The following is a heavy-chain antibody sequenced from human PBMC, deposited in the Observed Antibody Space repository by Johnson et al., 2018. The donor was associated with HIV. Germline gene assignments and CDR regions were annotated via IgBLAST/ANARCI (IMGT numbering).Heavy chain of an antibody. CDR3: AKVRGGPPGAFDI. V-gene: IGHV3-30*02. J-gene: IGHJ3*02. CDR2: VRHDGSNK. CDR1: GFTFSSYG. D-gene: IGHD3-10*01. Sequence: QVQLVESGGGVVQPGGSLRLSCAASGFTFSSYGMHWVRQAPGKGLQWVAFVRHDGSNKYYAESLKGRFTISRDNSKNTLYLQMNSLRAEDTAVYYCAKVRGGPPGAFDIWGQGTMVTVSS.